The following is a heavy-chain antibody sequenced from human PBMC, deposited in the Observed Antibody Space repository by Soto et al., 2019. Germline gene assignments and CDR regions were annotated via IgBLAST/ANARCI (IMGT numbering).Heavy chain of an antibody. CDR2: IRYDGGNK. J-gene: IGHJ4*02. CDR1: GFPLSSYG. V-gene: IGHV3-33*06. Sequence: QVQLVESGGGVVQPGRSLRLSCAASGFPLSSYGMHWVRQAPGKGLEWVALIRYDGGNKYYADSVKGRFTISRDNSKNTMDLQMNSLRAEDTAVYYCAKDSAGGGWATGGFDNWGQGTLVTVSS. CDR3: AKDSAGGGWATGGFDN. D-gene: IGHD2-8*02.